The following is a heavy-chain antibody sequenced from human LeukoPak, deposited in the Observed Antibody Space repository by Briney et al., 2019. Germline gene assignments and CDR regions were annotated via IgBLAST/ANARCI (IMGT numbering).Heavy chain of an antibody. V-gene: IGHV3-23*01. CDR1: GFTFSSYA. D-gene: IGHD3-22*01. Sequence: PGGSLRLSCAASGFTFSSYAMSWVRQAPGKGLEWVSAISGSGGSTYYADSVKGRFTISRDNSKNTLYLQMNSLRAEDKAVYYCAKDSPYDSSGQSDYYYYYGMDVWGQGTTVTVSS. CDR3: AKDSPYDSSGQSDYYYYYGMDV. J-gene: IGHJ6*02. CDR2: ISGSGGST.